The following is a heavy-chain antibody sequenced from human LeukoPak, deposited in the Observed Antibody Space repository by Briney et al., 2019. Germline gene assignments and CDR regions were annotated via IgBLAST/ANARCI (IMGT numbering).Heavy chain of an antibody. CDR2: IYYSGST. V-gene: IGHV4-39*07. J-gene: IGHJ1*01. CDR1: GGSISSSSYY. D-gene: IGHD2-2*01. Sequence: SETLSLTCTVSGGSISSSSYYWGWIRQPPGKGLEWIGSIYYSGSTYYNPSLKSRVTISVDTSKNQFSLKLSSVTAADTAVYYCARSPSHSNIVVVPAANAGYFQHWGQGTLVTVSS. CDR3: ARSPSHSNIVVVPAANAGYFQH.